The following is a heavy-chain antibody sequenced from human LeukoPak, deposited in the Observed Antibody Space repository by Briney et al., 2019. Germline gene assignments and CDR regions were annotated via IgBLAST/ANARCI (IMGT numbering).Heavy chain of an antibody. V-gene: IGHV3-30*02. J-gene: IGHJ4*02. D-gene: IGHD4-17*01. CDR3: VKRGGDYGFDY. CDR2: IGYDGTNK. Sequence: GGSLRLSCAASGFTFSNYGIHWVRQAPGKGLEGVAFIGYDGTNKYYADSVKGRFIISRDNSKSTVYLQMNSLRTEDTAVYYCVKRGGDYGFDYWGQGALVTVSS. CDR1: GFTFSNYG.